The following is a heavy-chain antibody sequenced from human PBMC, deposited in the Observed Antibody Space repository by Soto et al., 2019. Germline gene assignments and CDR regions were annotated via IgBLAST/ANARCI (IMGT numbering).Heavy chain of an antibody. Sequence: PGGALRLSCAASGFTFRDYYMNWIRQAPWKGLEWVSYISGSGHTIYYADSVKGRFTISRDNAKNSLYLQMNSLRAEDTAVYYCATPGDTTMAYPLDYWRQGTPVTVSS. CDR2: ISGSGHTI. J-gene: IGHJ4*02. V-gene: IGHV3-11*01. CDR1: GFTFRDYY. CDR3: ATPGDTTMAYPLDY. D-gene: IGHD5-18*01.